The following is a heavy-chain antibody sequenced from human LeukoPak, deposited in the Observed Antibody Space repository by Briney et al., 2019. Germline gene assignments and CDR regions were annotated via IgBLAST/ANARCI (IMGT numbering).Heavy chain of an antibody. Sequence: GRSRRLSCVASGFYFSAYLMSWVRQAPGKGLEWVANIKQDGSQEFYLDSVKGRFTISRDNGNNSLYLHMSRLRIEDTAVYYCARDLKGFNLWGQGALVTVSS. CDR2: IKQDGSQE. CDR1: GFYFSAYL. V-gene: IGHV3-7*04. J-gene: IGHJ5*02. CDR3: ARDLKGFNL.